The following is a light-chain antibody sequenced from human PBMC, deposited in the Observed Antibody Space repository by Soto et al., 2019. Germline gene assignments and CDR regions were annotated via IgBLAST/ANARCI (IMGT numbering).Light chain of an antibody. CDR2: IAS. CDR1: QGIRNY. V-gene: IGKV1-9*01. Sequence: DIQLTHSPSFLSASVVYIVTITFRASQGIRNYLASYQQKPGRAPKLLIYIASTLQSGVPSRFSGSYSGTEFTLTITSLQPEDFATYYCQKVNSYPINFGQGTRLEIK. J-gene: IGKJ5*01. CDR3: QKVNSYPIN.